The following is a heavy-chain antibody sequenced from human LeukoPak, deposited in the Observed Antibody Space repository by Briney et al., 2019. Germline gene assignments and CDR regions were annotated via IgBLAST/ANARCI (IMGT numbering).Heavy chain of an antibody. V-gene: IGHV4-34*01. Sequence: SETLSLTCAVYGGSFSGYYWSWIRQPPGKGLEWIGEINHSGSTNYNPSLKSRVTISIDTSKNQFSLKLNPVTAADAAVYYCARGGTVVTPGRLDFDYWGQGTLVTVSS. J-gene: IGHJ4*02. CDR1: GGSFSGYY. CDR2: INHSGST. D-gene: IGHD4-23*01. CDR3: ARGGTVVTPGRLDFDY.